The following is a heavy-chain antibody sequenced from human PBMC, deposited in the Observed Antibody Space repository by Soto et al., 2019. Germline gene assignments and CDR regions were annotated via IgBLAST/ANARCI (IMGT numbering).Heavy chain of an antibody. CDR2: IKQDGSER. CDR1: GFTFSNYW. J-gene: IGHJ6*02. Sequence: PGGSLRLSCAASGFTFSNYWMNWVRQAPGKGLEWVANIKQDGSERYYVDSVKGRFTICRDNAENSLYLQMNSLRAEDTAVYYCASTNTMDFWGQGTTVTVSS. CDR3: ASTNTMDF. D-gene: IGHD3-3*01. V-gene: IGHV3-7*01.